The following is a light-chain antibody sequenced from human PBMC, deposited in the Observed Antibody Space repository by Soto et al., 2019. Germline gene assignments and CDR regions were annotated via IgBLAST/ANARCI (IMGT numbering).Light chain of an antibody. CDR1: QSISSW. V-gene: IGKV1-5*03. CDR3: QQYNSYPWT. Sequence: DIQMTQSPSTLSASVRRTVTITCRASQSISSWLAWYQQKPGRAPKLLIYKASSLESGVPSRFSGSGSGTEFTLTISSLQPDDFATYYCQQYNSYPWTFGQGTKVDIK. J-gene: IGKJ1*01. CDR2: KAS.